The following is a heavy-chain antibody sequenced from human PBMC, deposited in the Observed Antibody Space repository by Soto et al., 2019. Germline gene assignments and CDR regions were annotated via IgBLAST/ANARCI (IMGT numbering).Heavy chain of an antibody. V-gene: IGHV3-23*01. J-gene: IGHJ4*02. Sequence: EVQLLESGGGLVQPGGSLRLSCAASGFTFSSYGMSWVRQAPGKGLEWVSGISGSGGSTYYADSVKGRFTISRDNPKKTLYLQMNSLRAEDTAVYYCAKEGRYSSRRGYFDYWGQGTLVTVSS. D-gene: IGHD6-13*01. CDR3: AKEGRYSSRRGYFDY. CDR1: GFTFSSYG. CDR2: ISGSGGST.